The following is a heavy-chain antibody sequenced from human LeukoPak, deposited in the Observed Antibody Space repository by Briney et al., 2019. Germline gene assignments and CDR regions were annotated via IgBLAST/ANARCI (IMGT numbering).Heavy chain of an antibody. D-gene: IGHD2-15*01. CDR1: GFTVSSNY. V-gene: IGHV3-53*01. CDR3: ARANGSGATRFWDY. CDR2: IYSGGST. Sequence: GGSLRLSCAASGFTVSSNYMSWVRQAPGKGLEWVSVIYSGGSTYYADSVKGRFAISRDNSKNTLYLQMNSLRAEDTAVYYCARANGSGATRFWDYWGQGTLVTVSS. J-gene: IGHJ4*02.